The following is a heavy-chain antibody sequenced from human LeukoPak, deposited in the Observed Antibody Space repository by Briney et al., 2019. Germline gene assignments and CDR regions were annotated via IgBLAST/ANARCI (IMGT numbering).Heavy chain of an antibody. Sequence: GGSLRLSCAASGFIFTDYGMHWVRQAPGKGLEWLTFIRYDGSDKYYADSVKGRFTISRDNSKNTLYLQMNSLTSEDTAVYYCARVNVLRFLEWYRPLYYFDYWGQGTLVTVSS. CDR1: GFIFTDYG. CDR3: ARVNVLRFLEWYRPLYYFDY. V-gene: IGHV3-30*02. D-gene: IGHD3-3*01. CDR2: IRYDGSDK. J-gene: IGHJ4*02.